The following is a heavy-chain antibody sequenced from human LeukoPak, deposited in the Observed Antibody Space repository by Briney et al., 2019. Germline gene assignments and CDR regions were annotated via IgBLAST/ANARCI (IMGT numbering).Heavy chain of an antibody. V-gene: IGHV4-39*01. CDR1: GGYINNPTHY. D-gene: IGHD3-16*01. Sequence: SETLSLTCSVSGGYINNPTHYWGWIRQPPGKGLEWIGSMHYSGSAYYNPSVKSRVTISVDTSKKQFSLKLNSVTAADTAVYYCALWGTWSYFDYWGQGTLVTVSS. CDR3: ALWGTWSYFDY. J-gene: IGHJ4*02. CDR2: MHYSGSA.